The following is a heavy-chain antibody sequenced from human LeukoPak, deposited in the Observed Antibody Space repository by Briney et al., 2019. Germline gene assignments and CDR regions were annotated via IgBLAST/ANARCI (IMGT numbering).Heavy chain of an antibody. CDR1: GFTFSSYG. Sequence: PGGSLRLSCAASGFTFSSYGMHWVRQAPGKGLEWVAVISYDGSNKYYADSVKGRFTISRDNSKNTLYLQMNSLRAEDTAVYYCALGASLDYWGQGTLVTVSS. CDR3: ALGASLDY. V-gene: IGHV3-30*03. D-gene: IGHD1-26*01. CDR2: ISYDGSNK. J-gene: IGHJ4*02.